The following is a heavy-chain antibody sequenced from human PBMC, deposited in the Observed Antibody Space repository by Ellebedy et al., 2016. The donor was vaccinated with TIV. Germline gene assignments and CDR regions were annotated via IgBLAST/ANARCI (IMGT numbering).Heavy chain of an antibody. Sequence: GGSLRLXXAASGFTFSSYAMSWVRQAPGKGLEWVSAISGSGGSTYYADSVKGRFTISRDNSKNTLYLQMNSLRAEDTAVYYCAKGPSMMTTSCCDYWGQGTLVTVSS. CDR1: GFTFSSYA. CDR3: AKGPSMMTTSCCDY. CDR2: ISGSGGST. V-gene: IGHV3-23*01. J-gene: IGHJ4*02. D-gene: IGHD4-11*01.